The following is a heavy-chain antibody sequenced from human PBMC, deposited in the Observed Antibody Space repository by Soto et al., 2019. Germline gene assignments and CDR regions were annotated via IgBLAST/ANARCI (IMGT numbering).Heavy chain of an antibody. J-gene: IGHJ4*02. CDR2: IKSKTDGGTT. Sequence: GGSLRLSCAASGFTFSNAWMSWVRQAPGKGLEWVGRIKSKTDGGTTDYAAPVKGRFTIERDDSKNTLNLQMNSLKTEDTAVYYCTRRAITIFGVVSIDYWGQGTLVTVSS. V-gene: IGHV3-15*01. CDR3: TRRAITIFGVVSIDY. D-gene: IGHD3-3*01. CDR1: GFTFSNAW.